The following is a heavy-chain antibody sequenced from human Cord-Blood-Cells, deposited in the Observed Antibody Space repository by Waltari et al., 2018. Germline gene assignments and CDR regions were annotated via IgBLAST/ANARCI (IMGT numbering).Heavy chain of an antibody. D-gene: IGHD3-10*01. CDR2: IIPSFGTA. CDR1: GGTFSSYA. J-gene: IGHJ4*02. V-gene: IGHV1-69*01. Sequence: QVQLVQSGAEVKKPGSSVKVSCKASGGTFSSYAISWVRQAPGQGLEWMGGIIPSFGTANYAQKFQGRVTITADESTSTAYMELSSLRSEDTAVYYCARVIMVRGVIITYYFDYWGQGTLVTVSS. CDR3: ARVIMVRGVIITYYFDY.